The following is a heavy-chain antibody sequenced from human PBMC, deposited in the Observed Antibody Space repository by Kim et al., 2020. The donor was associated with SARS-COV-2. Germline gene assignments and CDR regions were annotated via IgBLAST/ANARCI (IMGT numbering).Heavy chain of an antibody. CDR2: VNTDGSDT. D-gene: IGHD1-7*01. Sequence: GESLKISCEASGFTFSGFWMDWVRQAPGKGLLWVSRVNTDGSDTTYADSVKGRFTVSRDNAKNTLYLQMNRLRADDTAVYYCTRAKIGTNAFDSWGQGIL. CDR3: TRAKIGTNAFDS. CDR1: GFTFSGFW. V-gene: IGHV3-74*03. J-gene: IGHJ4*02.